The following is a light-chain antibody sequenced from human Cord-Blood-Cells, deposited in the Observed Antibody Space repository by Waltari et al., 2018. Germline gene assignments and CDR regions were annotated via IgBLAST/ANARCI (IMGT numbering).Light chain of an antibody. V-gene: IGLV2-23*01. J-gene: IGLJ3*02. CDR3: CSYAGSSTYWV. CDR1: SSDVGSYNL. Sequence: QSALTQPASVSGSPGQSSTISCTGTSSDVGSYNLVSWYQQHPGKAPKLMIYEGSKRPSGVSNRFSGSKSGNTASLTISALQAEDEADYYCCSYAGSSTYWVFGGGTKLTVL. CDR2: EGS.